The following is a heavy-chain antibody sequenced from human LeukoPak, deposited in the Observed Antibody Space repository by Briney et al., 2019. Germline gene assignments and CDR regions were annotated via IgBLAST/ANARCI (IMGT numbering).Heavy chain of an antibody. CDR3: ARAGASSRRGAAEDWV. CDR2: INPILGIA. CDR1: GGTFISYA. D-gene: IGHD6-6*01. V-gene: IGHV1-69*04. Sequence: ASVKVSCKASGGTFISYAISWVRQAPGQGLEWMGRINPILGIANYAQKFQGRVTITADKSTSTAYIELSSLRSEDTAVYYCARAGASSRRGAAEDWVWGQGTLVTVSS. J-gene: IGHJ4*02.